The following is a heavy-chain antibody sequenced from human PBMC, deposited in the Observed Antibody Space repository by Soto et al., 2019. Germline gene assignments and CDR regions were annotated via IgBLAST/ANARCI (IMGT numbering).Heavy chain of an antibody. V-gene: IGHV1-46*01. CDR3: VRGYCTTSPCSGDFQF. D-gene: IGHD2-15*01. CDR2: IHPSGDT. CDR1: GYKFTTYF. J-gene: IGHJ1*01. Sequence: AAVKVSCKASGYKFTTYFIHWVRQAPGQGLEWMGMIHPSGDTGYAQKFRGRVTMTIDTSTTTAYMELRNLTSEDMAVYFSVRGYCTTSPCSGDFQFWGQGTPVTVSS.